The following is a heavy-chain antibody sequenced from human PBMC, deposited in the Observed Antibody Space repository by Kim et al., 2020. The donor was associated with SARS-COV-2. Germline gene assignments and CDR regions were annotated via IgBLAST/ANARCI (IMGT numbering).Heavy chain of an antibody. CDR2: INSNSGSV. V-gene: IGHV3-9*01. D-gene: IGHD6-13*01. CDR3: AKAPAAGHYFAMDV. CDR1: GFTFGDYA. Sequence: GGSLRLSCAASGFTFGDYAMHWVRQAPGKGLEWVSGINSNSGSVGYADSVKGRFTISRDNAKNSLYLQTNSLRAEDTALYYCAKAPAAGHYFAMDVWGQGTTVTVSS. J-gene: IGHJ6*02.